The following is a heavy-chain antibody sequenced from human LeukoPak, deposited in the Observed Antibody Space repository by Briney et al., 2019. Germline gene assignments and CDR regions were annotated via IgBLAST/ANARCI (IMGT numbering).Heavy chain of an antibody. D-gene: IGHD6-13*01. CDR2: ISYDGSNK. CDR1: GFTFSRYG. Sequence: GGSLRLSCAASGFTFSRYGMHWVRQAPGKGLEWVAVISYDGSNKYYADSVKGRFTTSRDNSKNTLYLQMNSLRAEDTAVYYCAKSGGLAAAGLGYWGQGTLVTVSS. CDR3: AKSGGLAAAGLGY. J-gene: IGHJ4*02. V-gene: IGHV3-30*18.